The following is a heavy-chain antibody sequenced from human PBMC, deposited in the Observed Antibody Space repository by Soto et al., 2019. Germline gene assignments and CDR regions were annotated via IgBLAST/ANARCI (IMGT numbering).Heavy chain of an antibody. CDR1: GLTFGSRA. Sequence: GGSLRLSCVASGLTFGSRAMTWVRQAPGEGLQWVSTITDTGGDAKYADSVRGRFVISRDNSKKTLYLQMTSLTAEDSAMYYCARGSTDSYPGSRIFDFWGRGTRVTVSS. D-gene: IGHD3-10*01. CDR2: ITDTGGDA. V-gene: IGHV3-23*01. CDR3: ARGSTDSYPGSRIFDF. J-gene: IGHJ4*02.